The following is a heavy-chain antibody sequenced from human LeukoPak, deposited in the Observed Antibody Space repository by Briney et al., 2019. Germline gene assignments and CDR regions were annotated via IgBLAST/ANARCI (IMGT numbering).Heavy chain of an antibody. CDR2: ISSSGSTI. J-gene: IGHJ4*02. Sequence: PGGSLRLSCAASGFTFSDYYMSWIRQAPGKGLEWVSYISSSGSTIYYADSVRGRVTVSRDNANNSLTLQMNSLRVDDTAVYYCAGALMVAAFDYWGPGTLVSVSS. V-gene: IGHV3-11*01. CDR1: GFTFSDYY. D-gene: IGHD2-15*01. CDR3: AGALMVAAFDY.